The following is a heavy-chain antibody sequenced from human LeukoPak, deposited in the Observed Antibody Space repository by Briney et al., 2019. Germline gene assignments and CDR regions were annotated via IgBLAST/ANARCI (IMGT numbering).Heavy chain of an antibody. D-gene: IGHD3-16*02. V-gene: IGHV1-18*01. J-gene: IGHJ4*02. Sequence: ASVMVSCKASGYTFTSYGISWVRQAPGQGLEWMGWISAYNGNTNYAQKLQGRVTMTTDTSTSTAYMELSRLRSDDTAVYYCTRQTISAPEVSGYWGQGTLVTVSS. CDR1: GYTFTSYG. CDR2: ISAYNGNT. CDR3: TRQTISAPEVSGY.